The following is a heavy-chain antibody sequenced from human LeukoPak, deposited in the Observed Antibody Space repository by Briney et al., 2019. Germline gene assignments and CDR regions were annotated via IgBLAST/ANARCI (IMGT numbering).Heavy chain of an antibody. V-gene: IGHV4-30-4*01. CDR1: GGSISSGDYY. J-gene: IGHJ4*02. Sequence: SQTLSLTCTDSGGSISSGDYYWSWIRQPPGTGLEWIGYIYYSGSTYYNPSLKSRVTISVDTSKNQFSLKLSSVTAADTAVYYCVRDRRARGFFDYWGQGTLVTVSS. CDR2: IYYSGST. CDR3: VRDRRARGFFDY.